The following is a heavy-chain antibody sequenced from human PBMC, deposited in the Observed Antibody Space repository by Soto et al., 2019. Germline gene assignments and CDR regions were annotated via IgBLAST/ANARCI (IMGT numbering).Heavy chain of an antibody. D-gene: IGHD6-13*01. CDR3: ARVVVAAGGNHLDY. CDR2: IWHDGSYK. CDR1: GFSFSSYG. V-gene: IGHV3-33*01. Sequence: PGGSLRLSCAASGFSFSSYGMHWVRQAPGKGLEWVTVIWHDGSYKYYADSVKGRFTISRDNSKNTLYLQMNSLRAEDTAVYYCARVVVAAGGNHLDYWGQGTLVTVSS. J-gene: IGHJ4*02.